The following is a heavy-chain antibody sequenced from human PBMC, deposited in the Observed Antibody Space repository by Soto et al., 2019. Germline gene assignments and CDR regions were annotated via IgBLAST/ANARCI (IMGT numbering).Heavy chain of an antibody. CDR2: ISYDGSNK. CDR3: AKDQFYYYGSGSYYNDYYYYGMDV. CDR1: GFTFSSYG. J-gene: IGHJ6*02. V-gene: IGHV3-30*18. D-gene: IGHD3-10*01. Sequence: GGSLRLSCAASGFTFSSYGMHWVRQAPGKGLEWVAVISYDGSNKYYADSVKGRFTISRDNSKNTLYLQMNSLRAEDTAVYYCAKDQFYYYGSGSYYNDYYYYGMDVWGQGTTVTVSS.